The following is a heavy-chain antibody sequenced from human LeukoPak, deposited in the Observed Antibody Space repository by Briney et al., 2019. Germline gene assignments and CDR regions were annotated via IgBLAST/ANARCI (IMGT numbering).Heavy chain of an antibody. Sequence: SETLSLTCTVSGGSISSYYWSWIRQPAGKGLEWIGRIYTSGSTNYNPSLKSRVTMSVDTSKNQFSLKLSSVTAADTAVYYCAREAITPSTYYYDSSGHTYFDYWGQGTLVTVSS. CDR3: AREAITPSTYYYDSSGHTYFDY. J-gene: IGHJ4*02. CDR2: IYTSGST. V-gene: IGHV4-4*07. CDR1: GGSISSYY. D-gene: IGHD3-22*01.